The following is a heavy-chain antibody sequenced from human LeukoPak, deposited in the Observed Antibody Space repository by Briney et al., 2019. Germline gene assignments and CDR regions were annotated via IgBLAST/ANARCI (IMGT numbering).Heavy chain of an antibody. J-gene: IGHJ4*02. CDR1: GFTFSSYG. V-gene: IGHV3-30*18. D-gene: IGHD5-24*01. CDR2: ISYDGSNK. Sequence: PGGSLRLSCAASGFTFSSYGMHWVRQAPGKGLEWVAVISYDGSNKYYADSVKGRFTISRDNSKNTLYLQMNSLRAEDTAVYYCAKGVDRGRDGYNWQYYFDYWGQGTLVTVSS. CDR3: AKGVDRGRDGYNWQYYFDY.